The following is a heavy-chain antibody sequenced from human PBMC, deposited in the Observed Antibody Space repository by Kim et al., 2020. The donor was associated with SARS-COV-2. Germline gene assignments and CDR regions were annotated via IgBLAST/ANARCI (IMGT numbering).Heavy chain of an antibody. D-gene: IGHD2-2*01. Sequence: VKSRFTNSRDNAKNTLYLQMNSLGAEDTAVYYCARDQLVVGPTTYYYGMDVWGQGTTVTVSS. CDR3: ARDQLVVGPTTYYYGMDV. V-gene: IGHV3-11*01. J-gene: IGHJ6*02.